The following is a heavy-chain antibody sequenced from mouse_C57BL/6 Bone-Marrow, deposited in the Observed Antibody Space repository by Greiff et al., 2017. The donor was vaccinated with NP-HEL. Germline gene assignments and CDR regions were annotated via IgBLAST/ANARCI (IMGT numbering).Heavy chain of an antibody. CDR3: ARGDSGYDFDY. CDR2: IDPSDSYT. V-gene: IGHV1-50*01. Sequence: QVQLQQPGAELVKPGASVKPSCKASGYTFTSYWMQWVKQRPGQGLEWIGEIDPSDSYTNYNQKFKGKATLTVDTSSSTAYMQLSSLTSEDSAVYYCARGDSGYDFDYWGQGTTLTVSS. CDR1: GYTFTSYW. J-gene: IGHJ2*01. D-gene: IGHD3-2*02.